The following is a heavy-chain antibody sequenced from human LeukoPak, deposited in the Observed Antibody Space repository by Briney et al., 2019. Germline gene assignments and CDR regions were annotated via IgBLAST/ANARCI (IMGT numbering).Heavy chain of an antibody. CDR2: IDPSCGGT. CDR1: GYTFTGYY. Sequence: ASVKVSCKASGYTFTGYYMQWVRQAPGQRLEWMGWIDPSCGGTNYAQKFQGRVTMTRDTSISTAYMELSRLRSDDTAVYYCARPGRYYYDSSGYWVGYMDVWGKGTTVTVSS. CDR3: ARPGRYYYDSSGYWVGYMDV. V-gene: IGHV1-2*02. D-gene: IGHD3-22*01. J-gene: IGHJ6*03.